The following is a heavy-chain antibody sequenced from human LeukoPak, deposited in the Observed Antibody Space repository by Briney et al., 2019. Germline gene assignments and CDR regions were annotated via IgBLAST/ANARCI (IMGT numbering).Heavy chain of an antibody. CDR1: GGSISSSSYY. CDR3: ARQGYCSSTSCFNWFDP. V-gene: IGHV4-39*01. J-gene: IGHJ5*02. CDR2: IYYSGGT. D-gene: IGHD2-2*01. Sequence: SETLSPTCTVSGGSISSSSYYWGWIRQPPGTGLEWIGSIYYSGGTYYNPSLKSRVTIFVDTSKNQFSLKLSSVTAADTAVYYCARQGYCSSTSCFNWFDPWGQGTLVTVSS.